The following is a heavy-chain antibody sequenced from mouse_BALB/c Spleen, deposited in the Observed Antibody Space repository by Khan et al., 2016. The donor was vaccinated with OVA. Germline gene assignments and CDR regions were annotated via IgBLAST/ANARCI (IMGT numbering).Heavy chain of an antibody. CDR3: AKIVYGNSYAMDY. D-gene: IGHD2-1*01. CDR2: IYPGSGRT. CDR1: GYTFTDYD. Sequence: QVQLQQSGPELVKPGASVKMSCKASGYTFTDYDIRWVKQRTGQGLEWIGEIYPGSGRTYYNEKFKGKATLTADKSSNTAYMQLSSLTSEDSAVYFCAKIVYGNSYAMDYWGQGTAVTVSS. V-gene: IGHV1-77*01. J-gene: IGHJ4*01.